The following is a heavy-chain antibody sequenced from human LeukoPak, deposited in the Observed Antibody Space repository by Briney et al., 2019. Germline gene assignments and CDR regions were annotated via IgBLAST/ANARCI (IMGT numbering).Heavy chain of an antibody. D-gene: IGHD4/OR15-4a*01. CDR1: GFTFSSYN. CDR2: ISSSSSYI. J-gene: IGHJ5*02. V-gene: IGHV3-21*01. CDR3: ARLGRVLPRVFDP. Sequence: GGSLRLSCAASGFTFSSYNMNWVRQAPGKGLEGGSSISSSSSYIYYADSVKGRFTISRDNAKNSLYLQMNSLRSEDTAVYYCARLGRVLPRVFDPWGQGTLVTVSS.